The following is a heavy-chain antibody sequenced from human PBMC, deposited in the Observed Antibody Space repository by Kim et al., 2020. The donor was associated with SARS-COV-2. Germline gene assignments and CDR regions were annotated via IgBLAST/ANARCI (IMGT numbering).Heavy chain of an antibody. Sequence: SETLSLTCTVSGGSISSSSYYWGWIRQPPGKGLEWIGSIYYSGSTYYNPSLKSRVTISVDTSKNQFSLKLSSVTAADTAVYYCARRKRDVVPASHPRLSYNWFDPWGQGTLVTVSS. V-gene: IGHV4-39*07. CDR1: GGSISSSSYY. CDR3: ARRKRDVVPASHPRLSYNWFDP. D-gene: IGHD2-2*01. J-gene: IGHJ5*02. CDR2: IYYSGST.